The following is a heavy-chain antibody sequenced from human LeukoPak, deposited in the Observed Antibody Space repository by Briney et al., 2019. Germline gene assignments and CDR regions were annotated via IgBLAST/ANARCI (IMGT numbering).Heavy chain of an antibody. CDR2: IIPIFGTA. CDR3: ARSLKDFGGSRNYYFYYGMDV. CDR1: GGTFSSYA. D-gene: IGHD3-16*01. J-gene: IGHJ6*02. Sequence: ASVKVSCKASGGTFSSYAISWVRQAPGQGLEWMGGIIPIFGTANYAQKFQGRVTIIADESTGTAYMELSSLRSEDTAVYYCARSLKDFGGSRNYYFYYGMDVWGQGTTVTVSS. V-gene: IGHV1-69*13.